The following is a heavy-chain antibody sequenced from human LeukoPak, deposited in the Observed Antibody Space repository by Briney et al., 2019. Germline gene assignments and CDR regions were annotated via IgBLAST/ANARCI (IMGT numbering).Heavy chain of an antibody. V-gene: IGHV3-23*01. J-gene: IGHJ4*02. Sequence: GGSLRLSCAASGFTFSSYAMSWVRQAPGKGLEWVSAISGSGGSTYYADSVKGRFTISRDNSKNTLYLQMSSLRTEDTAVYYCTTDFIAVAGTEFGEFVDHWGQGTLVTVSS. CDR1: GFTFSSYA. D-gene: IGHD6-19*01. CDR3: TTDFIAVAGTEFGEFVDH. CDR2: ISGSGGST.